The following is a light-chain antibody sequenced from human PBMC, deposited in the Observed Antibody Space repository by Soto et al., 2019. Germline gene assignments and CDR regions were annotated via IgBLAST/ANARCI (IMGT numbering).Light chain of an antibody. CDR3: QSYDSSLSGWV. CDR2: GNS. CDR1: SSNIGAGYD. J-gene: IGLJ3*02. Sequence: QSVLTQPPSMSGAPGQRVTISCTGSSSNIGAGYDVHWYQQLPGTDPKLLIYGNSNRPSGVPDRFSGPKSGTSASLAISGLRVEDEADYYCQSYDSSLSGWVFGGGTQLTVL. V-gene: IGLV1-40*01.